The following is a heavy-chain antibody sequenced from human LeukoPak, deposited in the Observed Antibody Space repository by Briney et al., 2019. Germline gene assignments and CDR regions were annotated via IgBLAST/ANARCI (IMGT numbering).Heavy chain of an antibody. V-gene: IGHV4-59*08. Sequence: SETLSLTCTVSGGSISSYYWSWVRQPPGKGLEWVGYIYYSGSTNCNPSLKSRVTISVDTSKNQFSLKLSSVTAADTAVYYCARRIGYYDILTGYDYWGQGTLVTVSP. CDR2: IYYSGST. J-gene: IGHJ4*02. D-gene: IGHD3-9*01. CDR1: GGSISSYY. CDR3: ARRIGYYDILTGYDY.